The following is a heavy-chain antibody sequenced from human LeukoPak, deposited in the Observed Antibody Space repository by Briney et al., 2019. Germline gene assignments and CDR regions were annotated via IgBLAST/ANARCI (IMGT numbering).Heavy chain of an antibody. D-gene: IGHD2-8*01. V-gene: IGHV1-46*01. CDR3: ARVFAAGVWFDY. Sequence: ASVKVSCKASGYTFTSYYIHWVRQPPGQGLEWMGIINPGDGTTSYAQKFQGRVTMTRDTSTTTVYMELSSLRSEDTAVYYCARVFAAGVWFDYWGQGTLVTVSS. J-gene: IGHJ4*02. CDR2: INPGDGTT. CDR1: GYTFTSYY.